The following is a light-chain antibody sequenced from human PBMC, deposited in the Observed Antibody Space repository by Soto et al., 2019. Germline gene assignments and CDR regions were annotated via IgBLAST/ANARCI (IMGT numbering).Light chain of an antibody. Sequence: SYELTQPPSVSEAPGQTARITCGANDIGSKSVHWYQQRPGQAPVLVVYENSDRPSGIPERFSGSNSGNTATLTISRVEPGDEADYYCQLWDSDTDHVVFGGGTKVTVL. V-gene: IGLV3-21*02. CDR1: DIGSKS. CDR3: QLWDSDTDHVV. CDR2: ENS. J-gene: IGLJ2*01.